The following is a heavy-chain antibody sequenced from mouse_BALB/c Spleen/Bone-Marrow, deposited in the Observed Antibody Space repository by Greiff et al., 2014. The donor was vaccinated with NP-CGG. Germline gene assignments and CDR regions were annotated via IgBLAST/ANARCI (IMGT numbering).Heavy chain of an antibody. D-gene: IGHD1-1*01. CDR3: ARGGYGSTFYFDY. V-gene: IGHV1S34*01. Sequence: LVKTGASVKISCKASGYSFTGYYIHWVKQSHGKSFEWIGYISCYNGATSYNQKFKGKATFTVDTSSSTAYMQFNSLTSEDSAVYYCARGGYGSTFYFDYWGQGTTLTVSS. J-gene: IGHJ2*01. CDR2: ISCYNGAT. CDR1: GYSFTGYY.